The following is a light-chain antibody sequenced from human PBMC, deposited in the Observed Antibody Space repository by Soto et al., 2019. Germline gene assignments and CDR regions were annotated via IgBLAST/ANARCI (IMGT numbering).Light chain of an antibody. J-gene: IGLJ2*01. CDR2: EGS. CDR1: SSDVGSYNL. CDR3: CSYAAKDVV. V-gene: IGLV2-23*01. Sequence: QSALTQPASVSGSPGQSITISCTGTSSDVGSYNLVSWYQQHPGKAPKLMIYEGSKRPSGVSNRFSGSKSGNTASLTISGLQAEDEADYYCCSYAAKDVVFGGGTKL.